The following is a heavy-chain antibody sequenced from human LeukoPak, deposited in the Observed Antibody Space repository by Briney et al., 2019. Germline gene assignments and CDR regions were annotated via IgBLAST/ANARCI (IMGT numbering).Heavy chain of an antibody. CDR3: ARSGSYFGGYYFDY. Sequence: ASVKVSCKASGYTFSSYGISWVRQAPGQGLEWMGWISANNGNTNYALKFQGRVTMTTDTSTSTAYMELRSLRSDDTAVYYCARSGSYFGGYYFDYWGQGTLVTVSS. V-gene: IGHV1-18*01. J-gene: IGHJ4*02. D-gene: IGHD1-26*01. CDR1: GYTFSSYG. CDR2: ISANNGNT.